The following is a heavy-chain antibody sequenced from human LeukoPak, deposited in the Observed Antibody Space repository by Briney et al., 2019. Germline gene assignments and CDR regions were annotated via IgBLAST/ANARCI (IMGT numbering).Heavy chain of an antibody. Sequence: GGSLRLSCAATGFTFSSYVMSWVRQAPGKGLEWVSSISNSGGSTYYADSVKGRFTISRDNAKNSLYLQMNSLRAEDTAVYYCARDLNCGGDCYPHSWGQGTLVTVSS. D-gene: IGHD2-21*02. CDR3: ARDLNCGGDCYPHS. CDR1: GFTFSSYV. V-gene: IGHV3-21*01. J-gene: IGHJ4*02. CDR2: ISNSGGST.